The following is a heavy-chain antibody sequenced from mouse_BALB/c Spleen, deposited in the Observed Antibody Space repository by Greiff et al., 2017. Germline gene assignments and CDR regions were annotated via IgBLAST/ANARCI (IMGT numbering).Heavy chain of an antibody. CDR3: ARVDY. CDR1: GYSITSDYA. J-gene: IGHJ2*01. CDR2: ISYSGST. V-gene: IGHV3-2*02. Sequence: DVKLQESGPGLVKPSQSLSLTCTVTGYSITSDYAWNWIRQFPGNKLEWMGYISYSGSTSYNPSLKSRISITRDTSKNQFFLQLNSVTTEDTATYYCARVDYWGQGTTLTVSS.